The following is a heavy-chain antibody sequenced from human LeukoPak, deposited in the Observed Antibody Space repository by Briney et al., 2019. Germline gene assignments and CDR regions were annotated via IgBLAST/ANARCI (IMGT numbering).Heavy chain of an antibody. V-gene: IGHV3-21*01. CDR1: GFTFSSYS. CDR2: ISSSSSYI. CDR3: ASGGSGLLWFGERYPDAFDI. Sequence: GGSLRLSCAASGFTFSSYSMNWVRQAPGKGLEWVSSISSSSSYIYYADSVKGRFTISRDNAKNSLYLQMNSLRAEDTAVYYCASGGSGLLWFGERYPDAFDIWGQGTMVTVSS. J-gene: IGHJ3*02. D-gene: IGHD3-10*01.